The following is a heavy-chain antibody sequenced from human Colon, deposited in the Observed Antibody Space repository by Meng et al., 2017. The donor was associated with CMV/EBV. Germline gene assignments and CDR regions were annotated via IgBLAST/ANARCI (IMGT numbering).Heavy chain of an antibody. Sequence: GESLKISCAASGFTFSSYWMHWVRQAPGKGLVWVSRINSDGSSTSYADSVKGRFTISRDNARNSLYLQMNSLRVEDTAVYYCATAGGYSNSVFGVDPWGQGTLVTVSS. CDR1: GFTFSSYW. CDR3: ATAGGYSNSVFGVDP. V-gene: IGHV3-74*01. D-gene: IGHD4-11*01. CDR2: INSDGSST. J-gene: IGHJ5*02.